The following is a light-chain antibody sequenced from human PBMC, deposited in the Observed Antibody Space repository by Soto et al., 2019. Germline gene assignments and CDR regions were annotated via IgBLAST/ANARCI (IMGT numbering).Light chain of an antibody. CDR3: QQYSSLWT. Sequence: DIHMYNSPATLSASFGYRFTISFRASQTISMWLAWYQQKPGKAPKLLIYKASYLESGVPSRFSGSGFGTEFTLTISSLQPDDFATYYCQQYSSLWTFGPGTKVDI. CDR2: KAS. V-gene: IGKV1-5*03. J-gene: IGKJ1*01. CDR1: QTISMW.